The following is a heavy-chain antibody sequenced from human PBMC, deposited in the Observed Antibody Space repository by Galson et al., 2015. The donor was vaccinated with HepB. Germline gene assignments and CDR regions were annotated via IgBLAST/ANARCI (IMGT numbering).Heavy chain of an antibody. CDR3: AWGGRYCSGTSCFSDWYYYYGMDV. D-gene: IGHD2-2*01. CDR2: IIPIFGTA. J-gene: IGHJ6*02. CDR1: GGSFSSYA. Sequence: SVKVSCKASGGSFSSYAISWVRQAPGQGLEWMGGIIPIFGTANYAQKFQGRVTITADESTSTAYMELSSLRSEDTAVYYCAWGGRYCSGTSCFSDWYYYYGMDVWGQGTTVTVSS. V-gene: IGHV1-69*13.